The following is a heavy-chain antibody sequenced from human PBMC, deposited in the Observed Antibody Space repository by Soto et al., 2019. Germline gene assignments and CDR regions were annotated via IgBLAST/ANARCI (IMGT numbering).Heavy chain of an antibody. CDR2: MYYSGGS. D-gene: IGHD3-16*01. Sequence: PSETLSLTCTVSVASMNNYYGSWVRQPPGKGLEWIGYMYYSGGSNSNPSLKGRVTISVDTSKNQISLKLTSVTAADTAVYYCVRSGHSSGGVMWGQGTLVTLSS. CDR1: VASMNNYY. V-gene: IGHV4-59*01. J-gene: IGHJ1*01. CDR3: VRSGHSSGGVM.